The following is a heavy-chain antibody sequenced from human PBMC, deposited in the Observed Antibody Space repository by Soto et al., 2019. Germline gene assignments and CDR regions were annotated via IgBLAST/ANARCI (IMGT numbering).Heavy chain of an antibody. J-gene: IGHJ4*02. CDR3: AKRRYCSTTSCHDFDY. V-gene: IGHV3-23*01. CDR2: ISGSGDST. CDR1: GFTFSSFG. D-gene: IGHD2-2*01. Sequence: EVQLLESGGDLVQPGGSLRLSCAASGFTFSSFGMNWVRQAPGKGLEWVSGISGSGDSTYYADSVKGRFTISRDNSKNTLYLQMNSLRAEDTAVYYCAKRRYCSTTSCHDFDYWGQGTPVTVSS.